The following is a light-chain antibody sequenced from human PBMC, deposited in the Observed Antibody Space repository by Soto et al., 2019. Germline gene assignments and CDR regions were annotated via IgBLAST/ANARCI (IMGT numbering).Light chain of an antibody. CDR3: SSYAGSNNVV. CDR2: EVS. Sequence: QSALTQPPSASGSPVQSVTFSCTGTSSDVGGYNYVSWYQQHPGKAPKLMIYEVSKRPSGVPDRFSGSKSGNTASLTVSGLQAEDEADYYCSSYAGSNNVVFGGGTKLTVL. J-gene: IGLJ2*01. CDR1: SSDVGGYNY. V-gene: IGLV2-8*01.